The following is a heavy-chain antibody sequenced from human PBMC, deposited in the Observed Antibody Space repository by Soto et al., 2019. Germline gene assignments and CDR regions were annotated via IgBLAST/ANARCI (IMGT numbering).Heavy chain of an antibody. CDR2: IWDDGSNK. D-gene: IGHD2-15*01. CDR1: GFTFSIYD. J-gene: IGHJ4*02. CDR3: ATDRGSSPFDY. Sequence: QVQLVESGGGVVQPGRSLTLSCAASGFTFSIYDMHWVRQAPGKGLEWVAVIWDDGSNKIYADSVKGRFTISRDNSRNILYLEMNSLRAEDTAVYYCATDRGSSPFDYWGQGTLVTVSS. V-gene: IGHV3-33*03.